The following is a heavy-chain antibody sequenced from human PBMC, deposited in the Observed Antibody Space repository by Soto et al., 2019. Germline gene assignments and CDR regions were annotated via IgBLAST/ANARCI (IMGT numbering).Heavy chain of an antibody. CDR3: ARGGITMVRGVTTGAFDI. Sequence: QVQLVQSGAEVKKPGASVKVSCKASGYTFTGYYMHWVRQAPGQGLEWMGWINPNSGGTNDAQKIQGGVTMPRDTSSSTAYMELSRLRSDDTAVYYCARGGITMVRGVTTGAFDIWGQGTMVTVSS. V-gene: IGHV1-2*02. D-gene: IGHD3-10*01. CDR2: INPNSGGT. CDR1: GYTFTGYY. J-gene: IGHJ3*02.